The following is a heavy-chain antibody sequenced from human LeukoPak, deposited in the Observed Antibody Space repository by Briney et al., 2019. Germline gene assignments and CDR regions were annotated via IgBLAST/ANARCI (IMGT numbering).Heavy chain of an antibody. D-gene: IGHD2-21*02. CDR2: ISAYNGNT. Sequence: ASVKVSCKASGGTFSSYAISWVRQAPGQGLEWMGWISAYNGNTNYAQKLQGRVTMTTDTSTSTAYMELRSLRSDDTAVYYCARGTYCGGDCYLYGMDVWGQGTTVTVSS. CDR3: ARGTYCGGDCYLYGMDV. V-gene: IGHV1-18*01. CDR1: GGTFSSYA. J-gene: IGHJ6*02.